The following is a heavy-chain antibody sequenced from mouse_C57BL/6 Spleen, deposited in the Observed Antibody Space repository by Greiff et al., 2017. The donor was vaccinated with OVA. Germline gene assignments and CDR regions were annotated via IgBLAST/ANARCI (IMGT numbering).Heavy chain of an antibody. Sequence: EVQRVESEGGLVQPGSSLKLSCTASGFTFSDYYMAWVRQVPEKGLEWVANINYDGSSTYYLDSLKSRFIISRDNAKNILYLQMSSLKSEDTATYYCARDRGTVVATGYFDVWGTGTTVTVSS. CDR1: GFTFSDYY. CDR2: INYDGSST. V-gene: IGHV5-16*01. CDR3: ARDRGTVVATGYFDV. J-gene: IGHJ1*03. D-gene: IGHD1-1*01.